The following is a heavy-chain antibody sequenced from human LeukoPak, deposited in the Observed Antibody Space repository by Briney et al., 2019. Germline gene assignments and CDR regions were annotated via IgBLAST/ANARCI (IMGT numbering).Heavy chain of an antibody. V-gene: IGHV1-18*01. J-gene: IGHJ4*02. Sequence: ASVKVSCKASGYAFTSYGISWVRQAPGHGLEWMGWISAYNGNTNYAQKLQGRVTMTTDTSTSTAYMELRSLRSDDTAVYYCPRGMHSSSWGGSASSGTGYWGQGTLVTVSS. CDR1: GYAFTSYG. CDR3: PRGMHSSSWGGSASSGTGY. CDR2: ISAYNGNT. D-gene: IGHD6-6*01.